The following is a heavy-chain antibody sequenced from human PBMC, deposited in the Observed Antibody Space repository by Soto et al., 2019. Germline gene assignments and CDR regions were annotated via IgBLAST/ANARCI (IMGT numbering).Heavy chain of an antibody. V-gene: IGHV3-15*01. Sequence: GSLRLSCAASGFTFSNAWMRWVRQAAGKGLEWVGRIKSKTDGGTTDYAAPVKRRFTISRDESKNTLYLQMNSLKTEDTAVYYCTAPHTAVAGTHVDYWGQGTLVTVSS. J-gene: IGHJ4*02. D-gene: IGHD6-19*01. CDR1: GFTFSNAW. CDR2: IKSKTDGGTT. CDR3: TAPHTAVAGTHVDY.